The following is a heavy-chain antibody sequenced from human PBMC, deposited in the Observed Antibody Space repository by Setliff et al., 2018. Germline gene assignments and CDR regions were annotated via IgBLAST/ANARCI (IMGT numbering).Heavy chain of an antibody. CDR3: ARDRFYNSWSGTSITAPHDAFDI. CDR1: GYIFTSYG. V-gene: IGHV1-46*03. D-gene: IGHD3-3*01. CDR2: INPSGGLT. J-gene: IGHJ3*02. Sequence: ASVKVSCKASGYIFTSYGFSWVRQAPGQGLEWMGIINPSGGLTRYAQKFQGRVTKTRDTSTSTVYMEVISLRSEDTAVYFCARDRFYNSWSGTSITAPHDAFDIWGQGTMVTVSS.